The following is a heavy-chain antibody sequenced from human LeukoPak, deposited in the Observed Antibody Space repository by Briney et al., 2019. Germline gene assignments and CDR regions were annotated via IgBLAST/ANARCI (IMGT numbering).Heavy chain of an antibody. CDR3: AKHPHD. J-gene: IGHJ4*02. V-gene: IGHV3-48*03. CDR2: INNSGNTI. CDR1: GFSFSSYE. Sequence: GGSLRLSCAASGFSFSSYEMSWVRQAPGKGLEWVSYINNSGNTIYYAYSVRGRFIISSDNAKKSLLQQMNSMRADATAYYYCAKHPHDWGQGTLVSVSS.